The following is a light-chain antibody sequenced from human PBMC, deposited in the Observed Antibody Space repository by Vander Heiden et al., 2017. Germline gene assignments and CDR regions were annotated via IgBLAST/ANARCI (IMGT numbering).Light chain of an antibody. V-gene: IGKV1-5*03. J-gene: IGKJ5*01. CDR1: QSISSW. CDR3: QQDNSYPIT. CDR2: KAS. Sequence: DIQMTQSPPTLSASVGDRVTITCRASQSISSWLAWYQQKPGKAPKLLIYKASSLESGVPSRFSGSGSGKEFTLTISSLQPDDFATYYCQQDNSYPITFGQGTRLEIK.